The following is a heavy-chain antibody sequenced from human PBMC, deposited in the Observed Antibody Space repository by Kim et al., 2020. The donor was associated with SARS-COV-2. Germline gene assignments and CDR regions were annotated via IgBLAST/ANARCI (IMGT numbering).Heavy chain of an antibody. Sequence: GGSLRLSCAASGFTFTNYVFNWVRQAPGKGLEWISSVRGGDGGTNYADSVKGRFTISRDSSKNTLYLQIHSLRAEYTAVYYCAKVRLGGNYYFDYWGQGTLVTVSS. D-gene: IGHD3-16*01. J-gene: IGHJ4*02. CDR2: VRGGDGGT. CDR1: GFTFTNYV. CDR3: AKVRLGGNYYFDY. V-gene: IGHV3-23*01.